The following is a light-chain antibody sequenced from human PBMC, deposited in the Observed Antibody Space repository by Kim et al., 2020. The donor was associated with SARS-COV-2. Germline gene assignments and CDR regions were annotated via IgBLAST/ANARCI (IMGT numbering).Light chain of an antibody. J-gene: IGLJ1*01. V-gene: IGLV2-14*01. Sequence: LTQPASVSGSPGQSITISCTGTSSDVGHYNSVSWYQQHPDKAPKLMIYDVTKRPSGVSIRFSGSKSGNTASLTISGLQAEDEADYYCNSYTSSTSDVFGTGTKVTVL. CDR1: SSDVGHYNS. CDR3: NSYTSSTSDV. CDR2: DVT.